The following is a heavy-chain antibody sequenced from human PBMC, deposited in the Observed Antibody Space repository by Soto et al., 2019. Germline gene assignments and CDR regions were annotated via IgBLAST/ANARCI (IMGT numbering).Heavy chain of an antibody. D-gene: IGHD1-26*01. CDR2: ISVYNGNT. CDR3: ARDPQYSGSLSGGGDAFDI. Sequence: ASETVSCKASGYSFLNCGITWVRQAPGQGLEWIGWISVYNGNTHYAESLQGRVTMTTDTSTTTAYMELRSLTSDDTAMYYCARDPQYSGSLSGGGDAFDIWGQGTMFTVSS. CDR1: GYSFLNCG. V-gene: IGHV1-18*01. J-gene: IGHJ3*02.